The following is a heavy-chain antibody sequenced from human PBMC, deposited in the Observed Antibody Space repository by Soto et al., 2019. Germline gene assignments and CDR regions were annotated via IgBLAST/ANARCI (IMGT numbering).Heavy chain of an antibody. V-gene: IGHV1-69*13. CDR1: GGTFSSYA. J-gene: IGHJ6*02. CDR3: ARVGVNYDFWSGYYRDYYGMDV. CDR2: IIPIFGTA. D-gene: IGHD3-3*01. Sequence: GASVKVSCKASGGTFSSYAISWVRQAPGQGLEWMGGIIPIFGTANYAQKFQGRVTITADESTSTAYMELSSLRSEDTAVYYCARVGVNYDFWSGYYRDYYGMDVWGQGTTVTVSS.